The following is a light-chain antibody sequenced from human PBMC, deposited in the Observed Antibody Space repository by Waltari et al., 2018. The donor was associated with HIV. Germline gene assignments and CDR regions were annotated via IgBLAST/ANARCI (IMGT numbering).Light chain of an antibody. J-gene: IGKJ3*01. Sequence: IVLTQSPGTLSLSPGERASQSVSSSYLAWYQQKPGQAPRLLIYGASSRATGIPDRFSGSGSGTDFTLTISRLEPEDFAVYYCQQYGSSLFTFGPGTKVDIK. V-gene: IGKV3-20*01. CDR3: QQYGSSLFT. CDR1: QSVSSSY. CDR2: GAS.